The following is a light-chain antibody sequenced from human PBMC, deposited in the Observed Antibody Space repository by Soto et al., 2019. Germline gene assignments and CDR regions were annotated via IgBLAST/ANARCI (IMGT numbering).Light chain of an antibody. Sequence: RVMTQSPDALSVPPGERATLSCRASETVRSNLAWYQQKPGQAPRLLIYETSTRANGIPARFSGSGSGTDFTLTISRLEPEDFAVYYWQQYGSSGTFGQGTKVDIK. CDR2: ETS. CDR3: QQYGSSGT. CDR1: ETVRSN. V-gene: IGKV3-15*01. J-gene: IGKJ1*01.